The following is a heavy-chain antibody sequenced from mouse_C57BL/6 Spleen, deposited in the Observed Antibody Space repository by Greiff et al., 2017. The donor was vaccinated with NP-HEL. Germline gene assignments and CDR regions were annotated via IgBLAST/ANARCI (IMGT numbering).Heavy chain of an antibody. CDR3: YYYGNPFAY. Sequence: VQLQESGAELVRPGASVTLSCKASGYTFTDYEMHWVKQTPVHGLEWIGAIDPETGCTAYNQKFKGKAILTADKSSSTAYMELRSLTSEDSAVYYCYYYGNPFAYWGQGTLVTVSA. D-gene: IGHD2-1*01. CDR2: IDPETGCT. CDR1: GYTFTDYE. J-gene: IGHJ3*01. V-gene: IGHV1-15*01.